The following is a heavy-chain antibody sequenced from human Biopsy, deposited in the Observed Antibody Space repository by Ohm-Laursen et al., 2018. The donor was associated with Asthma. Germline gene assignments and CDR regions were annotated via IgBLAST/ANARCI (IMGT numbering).Heavy chain of an antibody. V-gene: IGHV4-30-4*08. Sequence: SETLSLTCTVSGGSINIGDYYWSWIRQHPVTGLEWIGYIYYSGSPYYHPSLKSRATISVDTSKNQLSLKMSSVTAADTAVYFCVRHQYSSSWSTFDYWGQGALVTVSS. CDR1: GGSINIGDYY. J-gene: IGHJ4*02. D-gene: IGHD3-22*01. CDR3: VRHQYSSSWSTFDY. CDR2: IYYSGSP.